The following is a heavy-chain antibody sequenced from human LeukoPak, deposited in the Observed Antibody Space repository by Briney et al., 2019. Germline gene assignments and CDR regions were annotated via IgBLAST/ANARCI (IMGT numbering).Heavy chain of an antibody. CDR1: GGSISSGSYY. J-gene: IGHJ4*02. CDR2: IYTSGST. D-gene: IGHD6-13*01. V-gene: IGHV4-61*02. Sequence: SETLSLTCTVSGGSISSGSYYWSWIRQPAGKGLEWIGRIYTSGSTKYNPSLKSRVTISVDTSKNQFSLKLSSATAADTAVYYCASSSRWTDFDYWGQGTLVTVSS. CDR3: ASSSRWTDFDY.